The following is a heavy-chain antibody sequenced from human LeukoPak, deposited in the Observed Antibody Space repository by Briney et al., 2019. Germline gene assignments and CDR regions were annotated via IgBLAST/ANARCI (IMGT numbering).Heavy chain of an antibody. CDR1: GYTFTSYG. Sequence: ASVKVSCKASGYTFTSYGLSWVRQAPGQGLEWMGWISAYNDNTNYAQKFQGRVTMTTDTSTSTGYMELRSLRSDDTAVYYCARDPDIAARPWYYYYMDVWGKGTTVTVSS. D-gene: IGHD6-6*01. J-gene: IGHJ6*03. CDR2: ISAYNDNT. CDR3: ARDPDIAARPWYYYYMDV. V-gene: IGHV1-18*01.